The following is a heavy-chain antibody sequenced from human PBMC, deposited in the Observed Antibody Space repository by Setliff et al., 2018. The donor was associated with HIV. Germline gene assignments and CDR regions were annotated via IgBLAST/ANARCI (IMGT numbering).Heavy chain of an antibody. CDR2: LYYRGST. CDR1: GGSISSSSYY. CDR3: ARTYSSNWYIDY. J-gene: IGHJ4*02. Sequence: SETLSLTCTVSGGSISSSSYYWGWIRQPPGKGPEWIGSLYYRGSTYDSPSLKSRVTISVDTSKNQFSLKLSSVTAADTAIYYCARTYSSNWYIDYWGQGTLVTVSS. D-gene: IGHD6-13*01. V-gene: IGHV4-39*07.